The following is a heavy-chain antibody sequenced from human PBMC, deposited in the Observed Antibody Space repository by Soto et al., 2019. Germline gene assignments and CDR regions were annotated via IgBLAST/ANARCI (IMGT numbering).Heavy chain of an antibody. Sequence: WETLSLTCTVSGGSISSYYWSWIRQPAGKGLEWIGRIYTSGSTNYNPSLKSRVTMSVDTSKNQFSLKLSSVTAADTAVYYCARDHRDSSGYYPYNWFDPWGQGTLVTVSS. V-gene: IGHV4-4*07. CDR2: IYTSGST. J-gene: IGHJ5*02. CDR1: GGSISSYY. D-gene: IGHD3-22*01. CDR3: ARDHRDSSGYYPYNWFDP.